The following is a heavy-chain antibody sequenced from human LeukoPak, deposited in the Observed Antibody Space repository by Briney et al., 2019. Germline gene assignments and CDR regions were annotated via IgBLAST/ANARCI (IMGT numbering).Heavy chain of an antibody. V-gene: IGHV3-48*03. Sequence: GGSLRLSCAASGFTFSSYEMNWVRQAPGKGLEWVSYISSSGSTIDYADSVKGRFTISRDNAKNSLYLQMNSLRAEDTAVYYCARGHAVAGTFDYWGQGTLVTVSS. D-gene: IGHD6-19*01. CDR3: ARGHAVAGTFDY. CDR1: GFTFSSYE. J-gene: IGHJ4*02. CDR2: ISSSGSTI.